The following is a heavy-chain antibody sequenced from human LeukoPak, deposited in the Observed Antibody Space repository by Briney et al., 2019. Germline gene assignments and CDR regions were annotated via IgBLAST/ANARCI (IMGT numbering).Heavy chain of an antibody. Sequence: ASVMVSCKASGYTFTSYDINWVQQATGQGLEWMGWMNPNSGNTGYAQKFQGRVTMTRNTSISTAYMELSSLRSEDTAVYYCARGPEGFLESHYYYYYMDVWGKGTTVTVSS. D-gene: IGHD3-3*01. CDR3: ARGPEGFLESHYYYYYMDV. J-gene: IGHJ6*03. CDR2: MNPNSGNT. CDR1: GYTFTSYD. V-gene: IGHV1-8*01.